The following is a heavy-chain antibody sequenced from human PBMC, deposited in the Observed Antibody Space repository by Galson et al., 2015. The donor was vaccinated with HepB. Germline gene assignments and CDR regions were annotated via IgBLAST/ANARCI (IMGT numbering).Heavy chain of an antibody. CDR1: GFTFSSYA. J-gene: IGHJ6*02. Sequence: SLRLSCAASGFTFSSYAMSWVRQAPGKGLEWVSAISGSGGSTYYADSVKGRFTISRDNSKNTLYLQMNSLRAEDTAVYYCAKGGGSGAPTVTTNYYYGMDVWGQGTTVTVSS. V-gene: IGHV3-23*01. CDR3: AKGGGSGAPTVTTNYYYGMDV. CDR2: ISGSGGST. D-gene: IGHD4-17*01.